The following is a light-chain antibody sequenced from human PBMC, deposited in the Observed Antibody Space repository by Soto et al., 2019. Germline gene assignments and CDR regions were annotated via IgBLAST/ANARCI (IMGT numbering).Light chain of an antibody. CDR1: QSVSSY. Sequence: EIVLTQSPATLSLSPGERATLSCRASQSVSSYLAWYQQKPGQAPRLLIYDASNRATGIPARFSGSGSGTDFTLTFCSLEPEDFAVYYCKQRSNWPLTFGGGTKVDIK. CDR3: KQRSNWPLT. CDR2: DAS. J-gene: IGKJ4*01. V-gene: IGKV3-11*01.